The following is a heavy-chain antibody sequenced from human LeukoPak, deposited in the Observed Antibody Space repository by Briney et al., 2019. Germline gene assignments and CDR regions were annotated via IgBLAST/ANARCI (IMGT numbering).Heavy chain of an antibody. V-gene: IGHV4-34*01. CDR2: INHSGST. CDR1: GGSFSGYY. Sequence: SETLSLTCAVYGGSFSGYYWSWIRQPPGKGLEWIGEINHSGSTNYNPSLKSRVTISVDTSKNQFSPKLSSVTAADTAVYYCARAQRPCSGGSCYPLGGYYFDYWGQGTLVTVSS. CDR3: ARAQRPCSGGSCYPLGGYYFDY. D-gene: IGHD2-15*01. J-gene: IGHJ4*02.